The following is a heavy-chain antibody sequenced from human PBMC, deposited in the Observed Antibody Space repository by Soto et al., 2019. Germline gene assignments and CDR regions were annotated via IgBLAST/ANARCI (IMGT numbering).Heavy chain of an antibody. CDR1: GGSISSYY. Sequence: QVQLQESGPGLVKPSETLSLTCTVSGGSISSYYWSWIRQPPGKGLAWIGYIYSSGITNYNPSLKSRVTISVDTSKNQFSLKLSSVTAADTAVYYCARDRLAAAGGGRRWFDPWGQGTLVTVSS. D-gene: IGHD6-13*01. CDR2: IYSSGIT. V-gene: IGHV4-59*01. J-gene: IGHJ5*02. CDR3: ARDRLAAAGGGRRWFDP.